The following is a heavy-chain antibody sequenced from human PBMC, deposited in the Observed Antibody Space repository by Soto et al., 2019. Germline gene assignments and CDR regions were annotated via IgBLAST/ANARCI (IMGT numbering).Heavy chain of an antibody. D-gene: IGHD6-19*01. Sequence: GASVKVSCKASGYTFTSYAMHWVRQAPGQRLEWMGWINAGNGNTKYSQKFQGRVTITRDTSASTAYMEPSSLRSEDTAVYYCAREALYSSGWPLDYWGQGTLVTVSS. CDR2: INAGNGNT. CDR1: GYTFTSYA. CDR3: AREALYSSGWPLDY. J-gene: IGHJ4*02. V-gene: IGHV1-3*01.